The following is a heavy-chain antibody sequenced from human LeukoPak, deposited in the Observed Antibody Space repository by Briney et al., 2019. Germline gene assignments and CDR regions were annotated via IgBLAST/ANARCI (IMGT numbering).Heavy chain of an antibody. D-gene: IGHD6-19*01. J-gene: IGHJ4*02. Sequence: GGSLRLSCAASGFTFGNYGIIWVRQAPGKGLQWDSFISATGSNTYYAEFVKGRFTISRDNPRSTVFLYMSSLRVDDTGVYYCAKGLSSGWYDFDHWGQGTLVSVSS. CDR2: ISATGSNT. V-gene: IGHV3-23*01. CDR1: GFTFGNYG. CDR3: AKGLSSGWYDFDH.